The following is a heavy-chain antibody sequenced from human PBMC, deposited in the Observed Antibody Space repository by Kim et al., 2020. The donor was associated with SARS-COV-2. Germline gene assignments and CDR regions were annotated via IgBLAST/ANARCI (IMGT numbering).Heavy chain of an antibody. CDR1: GFNVGNSH. CDR2: MSDSGRTI. Sequence: GGSLRLSCVASGFNVGNSHMSWVRQAPGKAPEWLSYMSDSGRTIYYADSAKGRFTISRDIVQNSLFLQMDSLRDADTAVYYCTTSPNFWGQGTLVTVSS. CDR3: TTSPNF. V-gene: IGHV3-48*02. J-gene: IGHJ4*02.